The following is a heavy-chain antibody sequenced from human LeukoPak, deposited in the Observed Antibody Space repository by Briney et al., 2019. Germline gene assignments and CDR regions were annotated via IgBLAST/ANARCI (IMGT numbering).Heavy chain of an antibody. V-gene: IGHV4-59*11. J-gene: IGHJ6*03. D-gene: IGHD2-15*01. Sequence: KSSETLSLTCTVSGGSISSHYWTWIRQSPVKGLEWFGDISNSGSTSYNPSLKSRVTISIDTSKNQFSLKLSSVTAADTAVYYCGRDALVGYFSYYYMDVWGKGTTVTVSS. CDR1: GGSISSHY. CDR3: GRDALVGYFSYYYMDV. CDR2: ISNSGST.